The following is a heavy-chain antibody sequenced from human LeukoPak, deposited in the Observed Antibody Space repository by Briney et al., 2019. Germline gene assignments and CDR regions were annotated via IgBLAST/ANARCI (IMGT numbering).Heavy chain of an antibody. V-gene: IGHV3-33*01. J-gene: IGHJ3*02. CDR3: GSVPGDCSGGSCNDAFDI. CDR1: GFTFSSYG. Sequence: GGSLRLSCAASGFTFSSYGMHWVRQAPGKGLEWVAVIWYDGSNKYYADSVKGRFTISRDNSKNTLYLQMNSLRAEDTAVYYCGSVPGDCSGGSCNDAFDIWGQGTMVTVSS. CDR2: IWYDGSNK. D-gene: IGHD2-15*01.